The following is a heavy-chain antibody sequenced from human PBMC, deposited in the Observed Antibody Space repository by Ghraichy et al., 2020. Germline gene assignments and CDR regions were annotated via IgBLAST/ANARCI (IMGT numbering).Heavy chain of an antibody. CDR1: GFTFSNTC. V-gene: IGHV3-15*01. D-gene: IGHD6-19*01. Sequence: GGSLRLSCAASGFTFSNTCMTWVRQAPGRGLEWVGRIKRKSEGGTADYAAPVKGRFTISRDDSKNTLFPEMNSLKTDDTAVYYCTTDVRGWYFENWSQGTLVTV. CDR3: TTDVRGWYFEN. J-gene: IGHJ4*02. CDR2: IKRKSEGGTA.